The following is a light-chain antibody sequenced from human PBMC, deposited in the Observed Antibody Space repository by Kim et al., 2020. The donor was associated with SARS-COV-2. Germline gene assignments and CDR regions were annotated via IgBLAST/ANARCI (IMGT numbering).Light chain of an antibody. V-gene: IGLV1-47*01. J-gene: IGLJ3*02. CDR1: SSNIGMNY. Sequence: GQRVPVSCSGSSSNIGMNYVCWYQQLPVTAPKLLIYRNNQRPSGVPDRFSGSKSGTSASLAISGLRSEDEADYYCAAWDDSLSGWVFGGGTQLTVL. CDR2: RNN. CDR3: AAWDDSLSGWV.